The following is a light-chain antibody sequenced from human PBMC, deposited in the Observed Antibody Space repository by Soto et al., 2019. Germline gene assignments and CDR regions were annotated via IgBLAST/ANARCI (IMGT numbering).Light chain of an antibody. Sequence: QAVLTQSPSASASLGASVKLTCTLSSGHSSFPIAWHQQQPEKGPRYLMNLNSDGSHARGDGIPDRFSGSSSGAERYLTISSLQYEDEADYFCQTWGTGPIFGGGTKLTVL. V-gene: IGLV4-69*01. J-gene: IGLJ2*01. CDR1: SGHSSFP. CDR3: QTWGTGPI. CDR2: LNSDGSH.